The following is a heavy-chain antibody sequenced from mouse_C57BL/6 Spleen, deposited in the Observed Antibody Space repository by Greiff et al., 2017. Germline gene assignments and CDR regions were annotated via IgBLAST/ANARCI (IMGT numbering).Heavy chain of an antibody. Sequence: VQLQQPGAKLVRPGSSVKLSCKASGYTFTSYWMHWVKQRPIQGLEWIGNIDPSDSETHYNQKFKDKATLTVDKSSSTAYMQLSSLTSEDSAVYYCARGTTVVATNFDYWGQGTTLTVSS. V-gene: IGHV1-52*01. J-gene: IGHJ2*01. CDR3: ARGTTVVATNFDY. CDR2: IDPSDSET. D-gene: IGHD1-1*01. CDR1: GYTFTSYW.